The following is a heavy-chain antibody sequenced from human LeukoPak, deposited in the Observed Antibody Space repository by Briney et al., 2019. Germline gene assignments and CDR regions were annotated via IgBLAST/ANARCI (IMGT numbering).Heavy chain of an antibody. D-gene: IGHD3-22*01. V-gene: IGHV3-30*02. Sequence: PGGSLRLSCAASGFTFSSYGMHWVRQAPGKGLEWVAFIRYDGSNKYYADSVKGRFTISRDNSKNTLYLQVDSLRAEDTAVYYCAKTALVVLIPPYDYYMDVWGKGTTVTVSS. CDR3: AKTALVVLIPPYDYYMDV. CDR1: GFTFSSYG. J-gene: IGHJ6*03. CDR2: IRYDGSNK.